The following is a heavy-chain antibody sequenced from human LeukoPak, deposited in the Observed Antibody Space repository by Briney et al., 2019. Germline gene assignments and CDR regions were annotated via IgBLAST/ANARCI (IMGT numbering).Heavy chain of an antibody. CDR3: ARVRFLDY. CDR1: GFTFSSSW. V-gene: IGHV3-7*01. D-gene: IGHD3-3*01. J-gene: IGHJ4*02. CDR2: IKQDGSEK. Sequence: GGSLRLSCAASGFTFSSSWMSWVRQAPGKGLEWVANIKQDGSEKYYVDSVKGRFTISRDNAKNSLYLQVNSLRDEDTAVYYCARVRFLDYWGQGTLVTVSS.